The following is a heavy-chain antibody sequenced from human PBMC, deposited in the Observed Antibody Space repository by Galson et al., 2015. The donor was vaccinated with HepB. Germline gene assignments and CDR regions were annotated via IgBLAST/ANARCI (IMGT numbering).Heavy chain of an antibody. CDR2: ISSSSTTI. CDR1: GFTFNGYS. D-gene: IGHD5-12*01. J-gene: IGHJ4*02. V-gene: IGHV3-48*04. Sequence: SLRLSCAASGFTFNGYSMNWVRQAPGKGLEWLSYISSSSTTIYYADSVKGRFTISRDNAKSSLYLQMNSLRSEDTAMYYCARAGSGNDLGGGTPFDYWGQGTLVTVSS. CDR3: ARAGSGNDLGGGTPFDY.